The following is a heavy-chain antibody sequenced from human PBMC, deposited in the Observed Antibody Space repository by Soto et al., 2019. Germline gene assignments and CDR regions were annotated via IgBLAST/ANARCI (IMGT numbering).Heavy chain of an antibody. CDR3: ARVVKAGDYGDYGRYYFD. D-gene: IGHD4-17*01. CDR2: ISAYSGNT. CDR1: GYTFTTYG. V-gene: IGHV1-18*04. Sequence: QVQLVQSGAEVKKPGASVKVSCKASGYTFTTYGITWVRQAPGQGLEWMGWISAYSGNTNYAQKLQGRLTVTTDTSTNTAYMDLRSLRSDDTAVYYCARVVKAGDYGDYGRYYFD. J-gene: IGHJ4*01.